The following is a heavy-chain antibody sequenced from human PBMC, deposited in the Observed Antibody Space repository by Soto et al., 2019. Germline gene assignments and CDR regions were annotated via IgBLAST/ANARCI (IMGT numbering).Heavy chain of an antibody. CDR3: ARGSSWLDY. CDR2: ISSSGSTV. D-gene: IGHD6-13*01. CDR1: GFTFSTYS. J-gene: IGHJ4*02. Sequence: EVQLVESGGGLVQPGGSLRLSCAASGFTFSTYSMNWVRQAPGKGLEWVSHISSSGSTVHYTDSVRGRFTISRDKAENSLYLQMKGLRDEDTAVYYCARGSSWLDYWGQGTLVTVSS. V-gene: IGHV3-48*02.